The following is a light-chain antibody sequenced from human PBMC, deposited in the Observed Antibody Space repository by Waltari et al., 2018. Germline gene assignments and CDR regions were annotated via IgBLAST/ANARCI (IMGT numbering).Light chain of an antibody. CDR3: QHRRNWPLT. V-gene: IGKV3-11*01. Sequence: EIVLPQSPATLSLSPGERATLSCRPSQSVNNYLAWYQQKPGQAPRLPIYDASNRATGIPARFSGSGSGTDFTLTISSLEPEDFAVYYCQHRRNWPLTFGGGTKVELK. J-gene: IGKJ4*01. CDR2: DAS. CDR1: QSVNNY.